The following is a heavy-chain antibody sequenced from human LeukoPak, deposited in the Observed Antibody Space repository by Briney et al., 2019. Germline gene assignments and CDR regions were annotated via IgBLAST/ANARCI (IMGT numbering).Heavy chain of an antibody. J-gene: IGHJ4*02. CDR1: GGSFSGYY. V-gene: IGHV4-34*01. CDR3: ARGLIDGYNSHSLDY. Sequence: SETLSLTCAVYGGSFSGYYWSWIRQPPGKGLEWIGESNPSGDTSYNPSLKSRVIISLDTSENQFSLKLSSVTAADTAVYFCARGLIDGYNSHSLDYWDQGTLVTVSS. D-gene: IGHD5-24*01. CDR2: SNPSGDT.